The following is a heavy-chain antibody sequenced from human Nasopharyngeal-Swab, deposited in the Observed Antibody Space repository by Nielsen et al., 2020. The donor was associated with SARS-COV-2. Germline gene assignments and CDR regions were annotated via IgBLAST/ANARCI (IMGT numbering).Heavy chain of an antibody. D-gene: IGHD4-23*01. CDR2: ISGSGGST. CDR1: GFTFSSYA. Sequence: GESLKISCAASGFTFSSYAMSWVRQAPGKGLEWVSAISGSGGSTYYADSVKGRFTISRDNSKNTLYLQMNSLRAEDTAVYYCAKAQTTVVTPLDYWGQGTLVTVSS. CDR3: AKAQTTVVTPLDY. V-gene: IGHV3-23*01. J-gene: IGHJ4*02.